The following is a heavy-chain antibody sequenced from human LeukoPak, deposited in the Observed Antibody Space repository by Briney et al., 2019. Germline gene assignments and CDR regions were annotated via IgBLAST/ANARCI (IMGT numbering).Heavy chain of an antibody. Sequence: GASVKVSCKASGYTFTAYYIHWVRQAPGQGHEWMGWINPNSGGINYAQKFQGRVTMTRDTSISTAYMELSRLRSDDTAVYFCARRRDTSSYYTYYFDYWGQGTLVTVSS. CDR2: INPNSGGI. CDR1: GYTFTAYY. D-gene: IGHD3-22*01. CDR3: ARRRDTSSYYTYYFDY. V-gene: IGHV1-2*02. J-gene: IGHJ4*02.